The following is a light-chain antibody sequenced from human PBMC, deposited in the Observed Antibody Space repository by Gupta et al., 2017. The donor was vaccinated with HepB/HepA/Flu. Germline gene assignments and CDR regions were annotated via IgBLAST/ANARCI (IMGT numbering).Light chain of an antibody. CDR1: QSISSY. CDR3: QQSDVTPELT. Sequence: DIQMTQSPSSLSASVGDRVTITCRTSQSISSYLNWYQQKPGKAPKLLIYGASSLQSGVPSRFSGSGSGTDFTLTINSRQPEDFATYYCQQSDVTPELTFGGGTKVEIK. CDR2: GAS. V-gene: IGKV1-39*01. J-gene: IGKJ4*01.